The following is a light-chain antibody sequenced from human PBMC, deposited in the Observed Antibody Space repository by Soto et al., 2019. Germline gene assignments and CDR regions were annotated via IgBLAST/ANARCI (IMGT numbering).Light chain of an antibody. V-gene: IGLV2-8*01. J-gene: IGLJ2*01. CDR1: SSDVGGYKY. Sequence: QSALTQPPSASGSPGQSVTISCTGTSSDVGGYKYVSWYQQYPGKAPKLMIYAVNKRPSGVPDRFSGSKSGNTASLTVSGLQAEDEADYYCSSYTTSTTRIIFGEGTRLTVL. CDR3: SSYTTSTTRII. CDR2: AVN.